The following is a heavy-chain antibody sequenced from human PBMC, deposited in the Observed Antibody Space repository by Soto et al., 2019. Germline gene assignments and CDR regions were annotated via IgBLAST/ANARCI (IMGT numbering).Heavy chain of an antibody. V-gene: IGHV4-39*01. CDR3: ARNPRFLEWLSEYNWFDP. D-gene: IGHD3-3*01. J-gene: IGHJ5*02. CDR2: IYYSGST. Sequence: PSETLSLTCTVSGGSISSSSYYWGWIRQPPGKGLEWIGSIYYSGSTYYNPSLKSRVTISVDTSKNQFSLKLSSVTAADTAVYYCARNPRFLEWLSEYNWFDPWGQGTLVTVSS. CDR1: GGSISSSSYY.